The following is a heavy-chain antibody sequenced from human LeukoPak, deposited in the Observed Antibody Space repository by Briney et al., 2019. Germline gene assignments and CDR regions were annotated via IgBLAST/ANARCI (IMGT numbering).Heavy chain of an antibody. CDR3: AKVRAAAYIFDY. V-gene: IGHV3-23*01. J-gene: IGHJ4*02. CDR1: GFTFSSYA. D-gene: IGHD2-15*01. Sequence: WGSLRLSCAASGFTFSSYAMSWVRQAPGKGLEWVSAISGSGGSTYYADSLKGRLTISRDNSKKTLYLQMNRLRAEDTAVYSCAKVRAAAYIFDYWGQGNLVTVSS. CDR2: ISGSGGST.